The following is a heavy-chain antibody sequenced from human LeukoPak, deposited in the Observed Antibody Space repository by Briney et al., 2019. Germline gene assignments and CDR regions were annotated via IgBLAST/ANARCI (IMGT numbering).Heavy chain of an antibody. CDR2: ISYDGSNK. CDR1: GFTFSGYG. Sequence: PGGSLRLSCAASGFTFSGYGMHWLRQAPGKGLEWVALISYDGSNKYYADSVKGRFTISRDNSKNTLYLQMNSLRVEDTAVYYCAKDSRYSGSYPNWFDPWGQGTLVIVSS. CDR3: AKDSRYSGSYPNWFDP. D-gene: IGHD1-26*01. J-gene: IGHJ5*02. V-gene: IGHV3-30*18.